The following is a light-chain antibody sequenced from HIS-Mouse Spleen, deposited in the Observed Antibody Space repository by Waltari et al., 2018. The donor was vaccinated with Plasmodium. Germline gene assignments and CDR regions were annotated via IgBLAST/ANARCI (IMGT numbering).Light chain of an antibody. CDR1: QSISSW. Sequence: DIQMTQSPSTLSASVGDRVTITCRASQSISSWLAWYQQKPGKAPKVLIYKAFSLESGVPSRFSGSGSGTEFTLTISSLQPDDFATYYCQQYNSYSWTFGQVTKVEIK. V-gene: IGKV1-5*03. J-gene: IGKJ1*01. CDR2: KAF. CDR3: QQYNSYSWT.